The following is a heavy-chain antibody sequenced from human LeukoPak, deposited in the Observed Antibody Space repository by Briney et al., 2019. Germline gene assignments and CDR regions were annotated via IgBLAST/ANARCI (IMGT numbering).Heavy chain of an antibody. D-gene: IGHD3-3*01. V-gene: IGHV3-23*01. CDR1: GFNFSSYA. Sequence: PGGSLRLSCAASGFNFSSYAMGWLRQAPGKGLEWVSAISGSGGSTYYTGSVKGRFTISRDNSKSALYLQMNMLRAEDMALYYCAKGGDGVGMTMTFDMWGQGTMVTVSS. CDR3: AKGGDGVGMTMTFDM. CDR2: ISGSGGST. J-gene: IGHJ3*02.